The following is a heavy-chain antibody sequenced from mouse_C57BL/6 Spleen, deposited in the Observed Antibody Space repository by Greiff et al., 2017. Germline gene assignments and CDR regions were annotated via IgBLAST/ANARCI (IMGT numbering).Heavy chain of an antibody. CDR1: GFTFSSYG. V-gene: IGHV5-6*02. CDR3: ARQGVYYEYDKGFAY. CDR2: ISSGGSYT. Sequence: DVMLVESGGDLVKPGGSLKLSCAASGFTFSSYGMSWVRQTPDKRLEWVATISSGGSYTYYPDSVKGRFTISRDNAKNTLYLQMRSLKSEDTAMYYCARQGVYYEYDKGFAYWGQGTLVNVSA. D-gene: IGHD2-4*01. J-gene: IGHJ3*01.